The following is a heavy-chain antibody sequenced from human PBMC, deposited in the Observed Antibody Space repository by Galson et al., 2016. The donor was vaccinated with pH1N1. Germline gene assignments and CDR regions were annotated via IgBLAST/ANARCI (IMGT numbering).Heavy chain of an antibody. CDR2: IKQDGSEK. J-gene: IGHJ4*02. CDR1: GFTLSNYW. V-gene: IGHV3-7*01. CDR3: ARALAVAESY. D-gene: IGHD6-19*01. Sequence: SLRLSCAASGFTLSNYWMNWVRQAPGKGLEWVANIKQDGSEKYYVDSVKGRFTISRDNAKNSVYLQMNSLRVEDTAVYYCARALAVAESYWGQGTLVTVSS.